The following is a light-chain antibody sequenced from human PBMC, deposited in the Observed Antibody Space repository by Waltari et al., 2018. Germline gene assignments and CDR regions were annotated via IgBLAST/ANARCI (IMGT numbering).Light chain of an antibody. J-gene: IGKJ3*01. V-gene: IGKV1-16*02. CDR1: QAISNH. CDR2: GAS. CDR3: QQYTDYPFT. Sequence: QMTQSPSSLSASVGDRVTITCRASQAISNHLAWFQQKPGKAPKSLIYGASSLQSGVPLKFSGSGSGTEFTLTISSLQAEDFATYYCQQYTDYPFTFGPGTKVDLK.